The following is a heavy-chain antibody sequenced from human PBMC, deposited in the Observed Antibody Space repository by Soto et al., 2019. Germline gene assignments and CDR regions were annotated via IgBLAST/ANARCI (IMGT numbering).Heavy chain of an antibody. CDR1: GYTFTGYY. D-gene: IGHD6-19*01. CDR2: INPNSGGT. Sequence: ASVKVSCKASGYTFTGYYMHWVRQAPGQGLEWMGWINPNSGGTNYAQKFQGRVTMTRDTSISTAYMELSRLRSDDTAVYYCARGLRRVAVAGTENWFDPWGQGTLVTVS. V-gene: IGHV1-2*02. J-gene: IGHJ5*02. CDR3: ARGLRRVAVAGTENWFDP.